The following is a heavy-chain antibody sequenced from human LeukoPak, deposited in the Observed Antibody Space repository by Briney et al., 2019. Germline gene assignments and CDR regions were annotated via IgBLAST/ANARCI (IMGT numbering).Heavy chain of an antibody. D-gene: IGHD2-15*01. CDR2: IYYSGST. Sequence: SETLSLTCTVSGGSISSSSYYWGWIRQAGKGLEWIGSIYYSGSTYYNPSLKSRVTISVDTSKNQFSLKLSSVTAADTAVYYCARGQWAATLFDYWGQGTLVTVSS. V-gene: IGHV4-39*07. J-gene: IGHJ4*02. CDR1: GGSISSSSYY. CDR3: ARGQWAATLFDY.